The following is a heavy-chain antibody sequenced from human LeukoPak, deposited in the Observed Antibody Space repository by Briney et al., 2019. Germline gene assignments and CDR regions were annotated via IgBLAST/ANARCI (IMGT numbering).Heavy chain of an antibody. CDR2: IYPGDSDI. CDR1: GYRFSSYW. CDR3: ARQEYCSGGSCYTWFDP. J-gene: IGHJ5*02. D-gene: IGHD2-15*01. V-gene: IGHV5-51*01. Sequence: PGESLKISCKDSGYRFSSYWIAWVRQMPGKGLEYIGIIYPGDSDIRYSPSFQGQVTISADKPISTAYLQWSSLKASDTAMYYCARQEYCSGGSCYTWFDPWGQGTLVTVSS.